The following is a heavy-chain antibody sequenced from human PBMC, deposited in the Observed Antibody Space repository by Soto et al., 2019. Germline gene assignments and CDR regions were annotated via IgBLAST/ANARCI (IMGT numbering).Heavy chain of an antibody. CDR2: IYYSGST. J-gene: IGHJ6*02. Sequence: SETLSLTCTVSGGSVSSGSYYWIWIRHPPGKGLEWIGYIYYSGSTNYNPSLKSRVTISVDTSKNQFSLKLSSVTAADTAVYYCAAHSGYDYYYYGMDVWGQGTTVTVSS. D-gene: IGHD5-12*01. V-gene: IGHV4-61*01. CDR1: GGSVSSGSYY. CDR3: AAHSGYDYYYYGMDV.